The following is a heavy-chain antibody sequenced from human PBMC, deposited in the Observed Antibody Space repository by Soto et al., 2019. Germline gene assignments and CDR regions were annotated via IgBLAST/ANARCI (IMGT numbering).Heavy chain of an antibody. V-gene: IGHV4-59*01. CDR3: ARDRGDYAFWSGYFYGMDV. CDR2: ISYSGST. Sequence: KTSETLSLTCSVSGGSISNYYWSWIRQAPGKGLEWIGYISYSGSTNYKPSLKSRVTILVDTSKNQFSLKLRSVTAADSAVYYCARDRGDYAFWSGYFYGMDVWGQGTTVTVSS. D-gene: IGHD3-3*01. CDR1: GGSISNYY. J-gene: IGHJ6*02.